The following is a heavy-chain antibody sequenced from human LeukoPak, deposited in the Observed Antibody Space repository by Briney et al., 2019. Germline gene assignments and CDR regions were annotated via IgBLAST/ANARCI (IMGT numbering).Heavy chain of an antibody. CDR3: AKDYSSSWYF. CDR1: GFTFSSYT. CDR2: ISRSGGST. J-gene: IGHJ4*02. D-gene: IGHD6-13*01. Sequence: GGSLRVSCVVSGFTFSSYTMNWVRQAPGKGLEWVSAISRSGGSTYYTDSVKGRFTISRDNSKNTLYLQMNSLRAEDTAVYYCAKDYSSSWYFWGQGTLVTVSS. V-gene: IGHV3-23*01.